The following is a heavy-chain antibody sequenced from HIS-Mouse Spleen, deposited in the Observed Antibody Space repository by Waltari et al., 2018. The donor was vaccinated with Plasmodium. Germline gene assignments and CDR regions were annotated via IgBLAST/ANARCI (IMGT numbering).Heavy chain of an antibody. CDR1: GFTFSSYG. CDR2: ISYDGSNK. V-gene: IGHV3-30*18. CDR3: AKDRRSSSWYVDY. D-gene: IGHD6-13*01. J-gene: IGHJ4*02. Sequence: QVQLVESGGGVVQPGRSLRLSWAASGFTFSSYGMPWVRQAPGKGLEWVAVISYDGSNKYYADSVKGRFTISRDNSKNTLYLQMNSLRAEDTAVYYCAKDRRSSSWYVDYWGQGTLVTVSS.